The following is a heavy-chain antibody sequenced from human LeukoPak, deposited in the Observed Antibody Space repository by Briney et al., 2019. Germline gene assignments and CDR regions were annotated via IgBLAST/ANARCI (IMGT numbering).Heavy chain of an antibody. Sequence: ASVKVTRKASGYTFTSYYMHWVRQAPGQGLEWMGIINPSGGSTSYAQKFQGRVTMTRDMSTSTVYMELSSLRSEDTAVYYCARDLNTMIVVAPSRDDDDAFDIWGQGTMVTVSS. CDR2: INPSGGST. J-gene: IGHJ3*02. V-gene: IGHV1-46*01. D-gene: IGHD3-22*01. CDR1: GYTFTSYY. CDR3: ARDLNTMIVVAPSRDDDDAFDI.